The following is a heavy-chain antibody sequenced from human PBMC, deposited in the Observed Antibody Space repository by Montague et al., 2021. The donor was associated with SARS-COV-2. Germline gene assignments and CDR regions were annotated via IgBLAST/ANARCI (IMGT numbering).Heavy chain of an antibody. CDR1: GFTFSSYA. CDR2: ISGSGGST. CDR3: ARAAAGHYYYGMDV. D-gene: IGHD6-13*01. V-gene: IGHV3-23*01. Sequence: SLRLSCAASGFTFSSYAMSWVRRAPGKGLEWVSAISGSGGSTYYADSVKGRFTISRDNSKNTLYLQMNSLRAEDAAVYYCARAAAGHYYYGMDVWGQGTTVTVSS. J-gene: IGHJ6*02.